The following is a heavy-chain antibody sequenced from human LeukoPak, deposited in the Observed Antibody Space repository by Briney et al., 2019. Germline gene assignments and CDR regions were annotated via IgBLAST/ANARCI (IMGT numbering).Heavy chain of an antibody. V-gene: IGHV4-34*01. D-gene: IGHD3-3*01. Sequence: PSETLSLTCAVYGGSFSGYYWSWIRQPPGKGLEWIGEINHSGSTNYNPSLKSRVTISVDTSKNQFSLKLSSVTAADTAVYYCARSVFLEWLFHTLGYFDYWGQGTLVTVSS. CDR1: GGSFSGYY. CDR2: INHSGST. J-gene: IGHJ4*02. CDR3: ARSVFLEWLFHTLGYFDY.